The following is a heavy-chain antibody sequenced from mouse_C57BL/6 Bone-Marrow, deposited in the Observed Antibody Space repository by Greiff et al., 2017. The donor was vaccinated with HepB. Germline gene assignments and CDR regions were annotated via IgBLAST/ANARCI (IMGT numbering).Heavy chain of an antibody. D-gene: IGHD2-5*01. CDR2: VYPYNGGT. CDR1: GFTFTDYY. V-gene: IGHV1-36*01. Sequence: EVHLVESGPVLVKPGPSVKISCKASGFTFTDYYMHWVKQSHGKSLEWIGLVYPYNGGTSYNQKFKGKATLTVDTSSSTAYMELNSLTSEDSAVYYCAREGGCYSNPAWFAYWGQGTLVTVSA. CDR3: AREGGCYSNPAWFAY. J-gene: IGHJ3*01.